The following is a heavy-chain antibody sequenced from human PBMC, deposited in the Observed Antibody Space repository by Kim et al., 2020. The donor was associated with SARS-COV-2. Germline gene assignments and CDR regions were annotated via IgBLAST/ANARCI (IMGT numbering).Heavy chain of an antibody. J-gene: IGHJ5*02. CDR1: NDSISNYY. Sequence: SETLSLTCIVSNDSISNYYWSWIRQPPGKGLEWIGNIYYSGSTNYNPSLKSRLTISMDTSKNQFSLKLTSMTAADSALYYCARHSGSSSLTWFDPWGQGT. CDR2: IYYSGST. V-gene: IGHV4-59*01. D-gene: IGHD6-19*01. CDR3: ARHSGSSSLTWFDP.